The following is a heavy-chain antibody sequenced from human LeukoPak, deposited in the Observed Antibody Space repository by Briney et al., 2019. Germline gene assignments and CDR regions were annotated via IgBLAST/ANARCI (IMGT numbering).Heavy chain of an antibody. Sequence: ASVKVSCKASGNSISNYAVSWVRQAPGQGFEWMGVIIPIFGTGDYAQKFQGRVTITADQSTSTTYMALSSLKSEDTATYYCTTRACHAGGCSSSFYYYYGLHFWGQGTTVSVSS. J-gene: IGHJ6*02. D-gene: IGHD3-16*01. V-gene: IGHV1-69*13. CDR2: IIPIFGTG. CDR3: TTRACHAGGCSSSFYYYYGLHF. CDR1: GNSISNYA.